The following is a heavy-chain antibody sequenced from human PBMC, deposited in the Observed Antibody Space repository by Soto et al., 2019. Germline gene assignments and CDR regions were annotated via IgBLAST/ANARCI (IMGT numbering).Heavy chain of an antibody. V-gene: IGHV1-69*04. CDR3: AREITGTTAEGYYYMDV. D-gene: IGHD1-7*01. J-gene: IGHJ6*03. CDR1: GGTFSSYT. CDR2: IIPILGIA. Sequence: SVKVSCKASGGTFSSYTISWVRQAPGQGLEWMGRIIPILGIANYAQKFQGRVTITADKSTSTAYMELSSLRSEDTAVYCCAREITGTTAEGYYYMDVWGKGTTVTVSS.